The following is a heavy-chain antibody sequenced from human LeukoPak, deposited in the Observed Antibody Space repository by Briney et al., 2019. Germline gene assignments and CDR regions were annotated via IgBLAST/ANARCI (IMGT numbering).Heavy chain of an antibody. V-gene: IGHV4-38-2*02. D-gene: IGHD3-9*01. Sequence: SETLSLTCTVSGYSISSGYYWGWIRQPPGKGLEWIGSIYHSGSTYYNPSLKSRVTISVDTPKNHFSRKLSSLTAADTAVDYCARDHERHYDIVTGPSFDYWGQGTLVTVSS. J-gene: IGHJ4*02. CDR2: IYHSGST. CDR3: ARDHERHYDIVTGPSFDY. CDR1: GYSISSGYY.